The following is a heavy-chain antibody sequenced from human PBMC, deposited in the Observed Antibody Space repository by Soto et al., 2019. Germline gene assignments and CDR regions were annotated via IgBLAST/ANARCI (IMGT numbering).Heavy chain of an antibody. D-gene: IGHD6-13*01. CDR3: AHSRVGTISWHYFDY. CDR2: IYWNDNK. CDR1: GFSLSASGVG. J-gene: IGHJ4*02. Sequence: SGPTLVNPTQTLTLTCSFSGFSLSASGVGVGWIRQPPGKALESLALIYWNDNKRYRPSPRSRLTITKDTSKNQVVLTMTDMDPVDTATYYCAHSRVGTISWHYFDYWGQGTLVTVSS. V-gene: IGHV2-5*01.